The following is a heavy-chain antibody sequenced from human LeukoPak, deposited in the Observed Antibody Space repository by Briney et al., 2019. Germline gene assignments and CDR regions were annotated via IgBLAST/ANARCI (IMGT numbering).Heavy chain of an antibody. CDR3: ARDFLRRGYDFWSGYYDY. Sequence: GRSLRLSCAVSGFTFSSYAMHWVRQAPGKGLEWVAVISYVGSNKYYADSVQGRFSISRDNSKNPLYLQMNSLRAEDTAVYYCARDFLRRGYDFWSGYYDYWGQGTLVTVSS. J-gene: IGHJ4*02. D-gene: IGHD3-3*01. CDR1: GFTFSSYA. V-gene: IGHV3-30-3*01. CDR2: ISYVGSNK.